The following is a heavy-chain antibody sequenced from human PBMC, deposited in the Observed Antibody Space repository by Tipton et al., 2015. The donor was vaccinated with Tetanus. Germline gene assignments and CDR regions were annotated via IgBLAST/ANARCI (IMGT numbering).Heavy chain of an antibody. J-gene: IGHJ4*02. V-gene: IGHV3-53*01. CDR2: IHSGGNT. D-gene: IGHD2-15*01. CDR3: AREADCSGGSCFSGDFDN. Sequence: CAASGFTVSSNYMTWVRQAPGKGLEWVSVIHSGGNTYYADSVKGRFTISRDNSKNTLYLEMNSLRAEDTALYYCAREADCSGGSCFSGDFDNWGQGTQVTVSS. CDR1: GFTVSSNY.